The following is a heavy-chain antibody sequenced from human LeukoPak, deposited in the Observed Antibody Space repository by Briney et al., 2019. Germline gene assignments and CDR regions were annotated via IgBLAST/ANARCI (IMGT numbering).Heavy chain of an antibody. CDR2: INPSGGST. D-gene: IGHD2-2*03. J-gene: IGHJ3*02. CDR1: GYTFTGYY. Sequence: GASVKVSCKASGYTFTGYYMHWVRQAPGQGPEWMGIINPSGGSTSYAQKFQGRVTMTRDTSTSTLYMELSSLRSEDTAFYYCARRARGSWINDAFDIWGQGTMVTVSS. V-gene: IGHV1-46*01. CDR3: ARRARGSWINDAFDI.